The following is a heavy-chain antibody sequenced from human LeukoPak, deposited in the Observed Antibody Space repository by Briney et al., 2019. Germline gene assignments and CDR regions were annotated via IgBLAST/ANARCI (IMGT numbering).Heavy chain of an antibody. CDR1: GFTFSSYG. J-gene: IGHJ2*01. D-gene: IGHD6-19*01. CDR3: AKEYSSGWSYWYFDL. Sequence: GGSLRLSCAASGFTFSSYGMHWVRQAPGKGLEWVAVISKDGSTKIYSASVKGRFTISRDNSKNTMYLQMNSLRAEDTAVYFCAKEYSSGWSYWYFDLWGRGTLVTVSS. V-gene: IGHV3-30*18. CDR2: ISKDGSTK.